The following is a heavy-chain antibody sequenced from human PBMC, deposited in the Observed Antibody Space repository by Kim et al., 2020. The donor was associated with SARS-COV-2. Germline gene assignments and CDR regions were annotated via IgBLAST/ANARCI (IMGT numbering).Heavy chain of an antibody. V-gene: IGHV4-34*01. Sequence: SETLSLTCAVYGGSFSGYYWSWIRQPPGKGLEWIGEINHSGSTNYNPSLKSRVTISVDTSKNQFPLYLSSATAADTAAYYCSRGPTVTTRYYFGMDVWG. CDR3: SRGPTVTTRYYFGMDV. CDR2: INHSGST. CDR1: GGSFSGYY. J-gene: IGHJ6*02. D-gene: IGHD4-17*01.